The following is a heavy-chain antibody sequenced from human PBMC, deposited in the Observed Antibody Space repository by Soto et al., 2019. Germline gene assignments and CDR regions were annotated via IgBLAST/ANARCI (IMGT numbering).Heavy chain of an antibody. J-gene: IGHJ3*02. CDR1: GGSISNNNW. Sequence: SETLSLTCAVSGGSISNNNWWSWVRQPPGKGLEWIGEVYLTGSTNYNPSLKSRVTISVDKSKNQFSLRLTSVTAADTAVYYCARGAYCSGNSCYSRNAFDIWGQGTMVT. D-gene: IGHD2-2*01. CDR3: ARGAYCSGNSCYSRNAFDI. CDR2: VYLTGST. V-gene: IGHV4-4*02.